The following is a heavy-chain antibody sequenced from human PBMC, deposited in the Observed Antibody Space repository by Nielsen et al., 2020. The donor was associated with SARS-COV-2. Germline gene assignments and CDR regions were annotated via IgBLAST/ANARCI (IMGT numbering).Heavy chain of an antibody. CDR1: GFTFSSYG. CDR2: IWYDGSNK. V-gene: IGHV3-33*01. Sequence: GGSLRLSCAASGFTFSSYGMHWVRQAPGKGLEWVAVIWYDGSNKYYADSVKGRFTISRDNAKNSLYLQMNSLRDEDTAVYYCARGYCSSTSCYTDYMDVWGKGTTVTVSS. D-gene: IGHD2-2*02. CDR3: ARGYCSSTSCYTDYMDV. J-gene: IGHJ6*03.